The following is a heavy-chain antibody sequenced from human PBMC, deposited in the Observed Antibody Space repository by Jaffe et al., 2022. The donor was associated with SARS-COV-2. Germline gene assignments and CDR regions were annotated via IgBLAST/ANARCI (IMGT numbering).Heavy chain of an antibody. J-gene: IGHJ4*02. Sequence: EVQLLESGGGLVQPGGSLRLSCAASGFTFSSYAMSWVRQAPGKGLEWVSAISGSGGSTYYADSVKGRFTISRDNSKNTLYLQMNSLRAEDTAVYYCAKDRRFYDFWSGYYYGYWGQGTLVTVSS. CDR3: AKDRRFYDFWSGYYYGY. V-gene: IGHV3-23*01. CDR2: ISGSGGST. D-gene: IGHD3-3*01. CDR1: GFTFSSYA.